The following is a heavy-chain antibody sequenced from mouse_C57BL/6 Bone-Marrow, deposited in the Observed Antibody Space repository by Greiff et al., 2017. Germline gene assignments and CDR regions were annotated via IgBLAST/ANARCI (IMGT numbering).Heavy chain of an antibody. J-gene: IGHJ3*01. CDR1: GYTFTSYW. CDR2: IYPGSGST. Sequence: VQLQQPGAELVKPVASVKMSCKASGYTFTSYWITWVKQRPGQGLEWIGDIYPGSGSTNYNEKFKSKATLTVDTSSSTAYMQLSSLTSEDSAVYYCAGYYGSSYGWFAYWGQGTLVTVSA. CDR3: AGYYGSSYGWFAY. V-gene: IGHV1-55*01. D-gene: IGHD1-1*01.